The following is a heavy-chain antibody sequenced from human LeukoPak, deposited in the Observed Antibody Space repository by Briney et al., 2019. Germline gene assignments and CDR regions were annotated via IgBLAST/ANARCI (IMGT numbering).Heavy chain of an antibody. CDR3: AKAEYSSSWSSFDY. CDR1: GLTFSSYA. CDR2: ISGSGGST. Sequence: PGGSLRLSCAASGLTFSSYAMSWVRQAPGKGLEWVSAISGSGGSTYYADSVKGRFTISRDNSKNTLYLQMNSLRAEDSAVYYCAKAEYSSSWSSFDYWGQGTLVTVSS. V-gene: IGHV3-23*01. D-gene: IGHD6-13*01. J-gene: IGHJ4*02.